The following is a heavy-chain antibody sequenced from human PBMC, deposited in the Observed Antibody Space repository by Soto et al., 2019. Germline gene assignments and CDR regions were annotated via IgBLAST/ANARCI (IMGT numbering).Heavy chain of an antibody. D-gene: IGHD3-3*01. CDR1: GGTFSSYA. CDR2: IIPIFGTA. CDR3: ARGGRVSSRPGEWFY. V-gene: IGHV1-69*01. Sequence: QVQLVQSGAEVKKPGSSVKVSCKASGGTFSSYAISWVRQAPGQGLEWMGGIIPIFGTANYAQKVQGRVTIAVDESTCTAYMGLSSLRSEDTAVYYCARGGRVSSRPGEWFYWGQGTLVTVSS. J-gene: IGHJ4*02.